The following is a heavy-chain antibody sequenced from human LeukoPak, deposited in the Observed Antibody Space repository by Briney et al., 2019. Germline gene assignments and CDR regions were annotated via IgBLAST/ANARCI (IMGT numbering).Heavy chain of an antibody. CDR3: AKDLAVRGVMGYYMDV. V-gene: IGHV3-23*01. CDR1: GFTFSSYG. CDR2: ISGSGGST. J-gene: IGHJ6*03. Sequence: PGGSLRLSCAASGFTFSSYGMSWVRQAPGKGLEWVSAISGSGGSTYYADSVKGRFTISRDNSKNTLYLQMNSLRAEDTAVYYCAKDLAVRGVMGYYMDVWGKGTTVTISS. D-gene: IGHD3-10*01.